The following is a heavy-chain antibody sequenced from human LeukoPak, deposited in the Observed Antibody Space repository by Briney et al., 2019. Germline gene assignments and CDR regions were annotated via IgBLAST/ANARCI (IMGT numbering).Heavy chain of an antibody. CDR3: ARRIPGTYLFDY. CDR1: AYRFTNYC. J-gene: IGHJ4*02. Sequence: GESLKISFMGSAYRFTNYCIAWVRQMAGKGLEWMGFICPGDSDTRYSPSFQGQVTISADKSISTAYLQWNSLKASDSAVYYCARRIPGTYLFDYWGQGALVTVSS. V-gene: IGHV5-51*01. CDR2: ICPGDSDT. D-gene: IGHD1-26*01.